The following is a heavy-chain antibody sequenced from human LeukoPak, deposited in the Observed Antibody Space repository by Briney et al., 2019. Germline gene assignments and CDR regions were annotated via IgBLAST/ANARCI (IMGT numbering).Heavy chain of an antibody. J-gene: IGHJ3*02. CDR3: ARRYLRYYYDSSGYENAFDI. D-gene: IGHD3-22*01. CDR1: GSSFTSYW. V-gene: IGHV5-51*01. Sequence: GASLQISCQGSGSSFTSYWIGWVRQLPGKGLEWMGIIYPGDSDTIYSPSFQGQVTISADKSISTAYLQWSSLKASDTAMYYCARRYLRYYYDSSGYENAFDIWGQGTMVTVSS. CDR2: IYPGDSDT.